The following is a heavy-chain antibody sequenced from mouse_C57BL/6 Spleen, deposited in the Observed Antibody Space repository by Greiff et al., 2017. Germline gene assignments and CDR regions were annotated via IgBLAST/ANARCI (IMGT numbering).Heavy chain of an antibody. J-gene: IGHJ4*01. Sequence: EVQLQQSGPELVKPGASVKISCKASGYTFTDSYLNWVKQSHGKSLEWIGDINPNNGGTSYNQKFKGKATLTVDKSSSTAYMELRSLTSEDSAVYYCASAMDYWGQGTSVTVSS. CDR3: ASAMDY. CDR1: GYTFTDSY. V-gene: IGHV1-26*01. CDR2: INPNNGGT.